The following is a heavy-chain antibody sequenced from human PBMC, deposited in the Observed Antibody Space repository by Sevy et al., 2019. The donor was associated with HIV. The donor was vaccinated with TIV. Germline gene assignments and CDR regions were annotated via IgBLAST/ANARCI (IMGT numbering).Heavy chain of an antibody. D-gene: IGHD6-13*01. Sequence: GGSLRLSCAASGFTFSSYAMHWVRQAPGKGLEWVAVISYDGSNNYYADSVKGRFTISRDNSKNTLYLQMNSLRAEDTAVYYCASHLRQQLVWGWFDPWGQGTLVTVSS. V-gene: IGHV3-30*04. CDR1: GFTFSSYA. J-gene: IGHJ5*02. CDR2: ISYDGSNN. CDR3: ASHLRQQLVWGWFDP.